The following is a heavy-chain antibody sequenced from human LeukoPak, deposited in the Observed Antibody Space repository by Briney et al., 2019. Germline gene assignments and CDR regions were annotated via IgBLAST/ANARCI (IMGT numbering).Heavy chain of an antibody. CDR2: ISAYNGNT. CDR1: GYTFTSYA. Sequence: ASVKVSCKASGYTFTSYAMHWVRQAPGQRLEWMGWISAYNGNTNYAQKLQGRVTMTTDTSTSTAYMELRSLRSDDTAVYYCAREAVGATGDYWGQGTLVTASS. CDR3: AREAVGATGDY. D-gene: IGHD1-26*01. V-gene: IGHV1-18*01. J-gene: IGHJ4*02.